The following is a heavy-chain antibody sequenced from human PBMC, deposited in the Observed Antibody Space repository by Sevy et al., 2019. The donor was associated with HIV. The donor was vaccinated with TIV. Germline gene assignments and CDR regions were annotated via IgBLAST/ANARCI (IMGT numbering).Heavy chain of an antibody. Sequence: GGSLRLSCAVSGFSFDSYGMTWVRQAPGKGLEWVSGISGSGTRTYYADSVKGRFSISRDNSKNRLYLQMNSLRSEENAIYYYAKGGGGHYDPDEIGYYFYYYNMDVWGKGTTVTVSS. CDR3: AKGGGGHYDPDEIGYYFYYYNMDV. J-gene: IGHJ6*03. CDR2: ISGSGTRT. CDR1: GFSFDSYG. D-gene: IGHD3-22*01. V-gene: IGHV3-23*01.